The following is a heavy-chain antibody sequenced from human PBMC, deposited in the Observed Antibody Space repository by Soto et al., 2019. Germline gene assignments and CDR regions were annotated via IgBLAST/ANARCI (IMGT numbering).Heavy chain of an antibody. CDR1: GYSFTTYW. Sequence: GESLKISCKGSGYSFTTYWIGWVRQMPGKGLEWMGIIYPGDSNTRYSPSFQGQVTISVDKSISAAYLQWSSLTASDTAMYYCARGTTTFDDRAQRTPVTVSS. CDR2: IYPGDSNT. D-gene: IGHD1-1*01. J-gene: IGHJ4*02. V-gene: IGHV5-51*01. CDR3: ARGTTTFDD.